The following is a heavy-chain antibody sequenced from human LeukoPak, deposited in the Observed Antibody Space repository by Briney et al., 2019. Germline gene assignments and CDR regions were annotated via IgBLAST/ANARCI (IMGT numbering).Heavy chain of an antibody. CDR1: GFTFSSYA. D-gene: IGHD2-2*01. Sequence: GGSLRLSCAASGFTFSSYAMSWVRQAPGKGLEWVSAISGSGGSTYYADSVKGRFTISRDNSKNTLYLQMNSLRAEDTAVYYCAKSIIVAKEYQLLHPNIAAAAGPEIFDYWGQGTLVTVSS. CDR3: AKSIIVAKEYQLLHPNIAAAAGPEIFDY. J-gene: IGHJ4*02. CDR2: ISGSGGST. V-gene: IGHV3-23*01.